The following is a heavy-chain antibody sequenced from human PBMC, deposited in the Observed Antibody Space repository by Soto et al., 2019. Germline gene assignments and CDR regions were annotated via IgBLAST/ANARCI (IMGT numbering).Heavy chain of an antibody. Sequence: ASVKVSCKASGYTFTSYGISWVRQAPGQGLEWMGWINAGSGNTKYPQKFQGRVTITRDTSANTAYMELSSLRFEDTVLYNGARPFQGVFASWGQGTQVTVSS. CDR1: GYTFTSYG. CDR2: INAGSGNT. D-gene: IGHD3-16*01. V-gene: IGHV1-18*01. CDR3: ARPFQGVFAS. J-gene: IGHJ4*02.